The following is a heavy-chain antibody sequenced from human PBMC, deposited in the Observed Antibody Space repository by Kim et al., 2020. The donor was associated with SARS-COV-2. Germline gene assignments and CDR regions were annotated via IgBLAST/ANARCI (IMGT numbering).Heavy chain of an antibody. J-gene: IGHJ4*02. V-gene: IGHV1-46*01. Sequence: QKFQGRVTMTRDTSTSTVYMELSSLRSEDTAVYYCARAGTYEGSGSYFDYWGQGTLVTVSS. D-gene: IGHD3-10*01. CDR3: ARAGTYEGSGSYFDY.